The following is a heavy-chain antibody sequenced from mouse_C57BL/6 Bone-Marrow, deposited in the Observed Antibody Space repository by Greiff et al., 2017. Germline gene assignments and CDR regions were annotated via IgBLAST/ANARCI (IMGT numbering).Heavy chain of an antibody. CDR2: IDPSDSYT. CDR1: GYTFTSYW. Sequence: QVQLQQPGAELVMPGASVKLSCKASGYTFTSYWMHWVKQRPGQGLEWIGEIDPSDSYTNYNQKFKGKSTLTVDKSSSTAYMQLSSLTSEDSAVYDCARDYDYSLFAYWGQGTLVTVSA. V-gene: IGHV1-69*01. J-gene: IGHJ3*01. D-gene: IGHD2-4*01. CDR3: ARDYDYSLFAY.